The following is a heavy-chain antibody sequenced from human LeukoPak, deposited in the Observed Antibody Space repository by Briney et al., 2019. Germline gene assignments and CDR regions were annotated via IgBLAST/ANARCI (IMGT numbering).Heavy chain of an antibody. V-gene: IGHV1-18*01. CDR1: GYTFSSYG. Sequence: ASVKVSCKASGYTFSSYGISWVRQAPGRGLEWMGWISAYNGNTNYAQKLQGRVTMTTDTSTSTAYMELRSLRSDDTAVYYCARVPKQYNSGWFYFDYWGQGTLVTVSS. D-gene: IGHD6-19*01. CDR3: ARVPKQYNSGWFYFDY. CDR2: ISAYNGNT. J-gene: IGHJ4*02.